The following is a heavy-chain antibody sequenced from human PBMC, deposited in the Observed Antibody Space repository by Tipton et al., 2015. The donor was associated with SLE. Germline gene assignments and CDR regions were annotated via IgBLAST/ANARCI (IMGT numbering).Heavy chain of an antibody. CDR3: ARVYDISGHYRFPCDY. J-gene: IGHJ4*02. Sequence: QLVQSGAEVKKPGASVKVSCKASGYSFSTYGISWVRQAPGQGLEWMGWISVYNGNTNYAQKLQDRVTMTTDTSTNTAHMELRGLRSDDTAVYYCARVYDISGHYRFPCDYWGQGTLVTVSS. D-gene: IGHD3-22*01. V-gene: IGHV1-18*01. CDR1: GYSFSTYG. CDR2: ISVYNGNT.